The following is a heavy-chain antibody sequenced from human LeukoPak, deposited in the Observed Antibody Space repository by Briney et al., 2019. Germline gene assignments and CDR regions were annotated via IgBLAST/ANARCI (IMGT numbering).Heavy chain of an antibody. CDR3: ARRLGENLDAFDI. V-gene: IGHV4-31*03. Sequence: SETLSLTCTVSGGSVSSGSYYWSWIRQHPGKGLEWIGYIYYSGSTYYNPSLKSRVTISVDTSKNQFSLKLSSVTAADTAVYYCARRLGENLDAFDIWGQGTMVTVSS. D-gene: IGHD3-16*01. J-gene: IGHJ3*02. CDR1: GGSVSSGSYY. CDR2: IYYSGST.